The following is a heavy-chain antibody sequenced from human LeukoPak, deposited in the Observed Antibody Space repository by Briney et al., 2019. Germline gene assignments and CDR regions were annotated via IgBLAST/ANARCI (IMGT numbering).Heavy chain of an antibody. D-gene: IGHD2-2*01. V-gene: IGHV3-7*01. CDR3: ARRNPTSCYDY. Sequence: GGSLRLSCAASGFTFSSYEMNWVRQAPGKGLEWVANIKQDGSEKYYVDSVKGRFTISRDNAKNSLYLQMNSLRAEDTAVYYCARRNPTSCYDYWGQGTLVTVSS. J-gene: IGHJ4*02. CDR2: IKQDGSEK. CDR1: GFTFSSYE.